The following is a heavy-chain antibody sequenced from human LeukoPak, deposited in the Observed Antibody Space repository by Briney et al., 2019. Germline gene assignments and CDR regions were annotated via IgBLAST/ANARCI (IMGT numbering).Heavy chain of an antibody. J-gene: IGHJ4*02. V-gene: IGHV1-24*01. D-gene: IGHD6-13*01. Sequence: ASVKVSCKVSGYTLTELSMHWVRQAPGKGLEWMGGFDPEDGETIYAQKFQGRVTMTEDTSTDTAYMELSSLRSEDTAVYYCARSLYFGAFIAAAGDYWGQGTLVTVSS. CDR1: GYTLTELS. CDR2: FDPEDGET. CDR3: ARSLYFGAFIAAAGDY.